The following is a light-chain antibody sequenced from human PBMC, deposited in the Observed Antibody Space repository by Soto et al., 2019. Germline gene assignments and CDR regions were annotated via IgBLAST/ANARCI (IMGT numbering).Light chain of an antibody. CDR2: GAS. Sequence: ETVVTQSPATLSVSPGETATLSCRASESVRTNLAWYQQKPGQAPRPLIYGASNRATGIPARFSGSGSGTEFTLTISSLQSEDFAVYYCQQYNNWPPRTFGQGTKVEIK. CDR1: ESVRTN. J-gene: IGKJ1*01. V-gene: IGKV3-15*01. CDR3: QQYNNWPPRT.